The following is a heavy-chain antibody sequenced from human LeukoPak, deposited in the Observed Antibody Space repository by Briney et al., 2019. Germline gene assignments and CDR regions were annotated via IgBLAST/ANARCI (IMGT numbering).Heavy chain of an antibody. CDR2: IRQDGDTK. Sequence: GGSLRLSCAASGFPFIAYWMTWVRQAPGKGLEWVANIRQDGDTKYYVDSVKGRFTISRDNAMNSLYLQMNSLRAEDTAIYYCARSLPYGTTWYGRSDFWGQGTLVTVSP. CDR3: ARSLPYGTTWYGRSDF. J-gene: IGHJ4*02. V-gene: IGHV3-7*03. CDR1: GFPFIAYW. D-gene: IGHD6-13*01.